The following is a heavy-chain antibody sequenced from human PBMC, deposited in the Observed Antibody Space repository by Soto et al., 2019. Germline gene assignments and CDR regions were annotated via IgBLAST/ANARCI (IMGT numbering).Heavy chain of an antibody. J-gene: IGHJ4*02. CDR2: IYYSGST. CDR3: ARSRWMAVLQIVK. CDR1: GGSISSYY. D-gene: IGHD6-19*01. V-gene: IGHV4-59*01. Sequence: SSQTLSLTCTVSGGSISSYYWSWILQPPGKGLEWIGYIYYSGSTNYNPSLKSRVTISVDTSKNQFSLKLSSVTAADTAVYCWARSRWMAVLQIVKWGQETLVTVFS.